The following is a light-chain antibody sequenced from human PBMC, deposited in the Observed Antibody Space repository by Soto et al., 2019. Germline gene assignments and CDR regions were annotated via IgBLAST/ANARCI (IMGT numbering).Light chain of an antibody. Sequence: DLQMTQSPSSLSASVGDRVTITCRASQGITNSLAWYQQKPGKVPKLLIYAASTLQSGVPSRFSGSGSGTDFTLTITSLQPEDVATYYCQKYNSAPWTFGKGTKVESK. CDR3: QKYNSAPWT. CDR1: QGITNS. J-gene: IGKJ1*01. V-gene: IGKV1-27*01. CDR2: AAS.